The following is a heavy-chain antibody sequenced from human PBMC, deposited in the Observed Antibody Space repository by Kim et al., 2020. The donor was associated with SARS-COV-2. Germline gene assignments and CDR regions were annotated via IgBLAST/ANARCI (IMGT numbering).Heavy chain of an antibody. Sequence: YYNPSLKGRVTLSVDTSKNQFSLKLSSVTAADTAVYYCARRVSSSWYFDLWGRGTLVTVSS. CDR3: ARRVSSSWYFDL. J-gene: IGHJ2*01. D-gene: IGHD6-13*01. V-gene: IGHV4-39*01.